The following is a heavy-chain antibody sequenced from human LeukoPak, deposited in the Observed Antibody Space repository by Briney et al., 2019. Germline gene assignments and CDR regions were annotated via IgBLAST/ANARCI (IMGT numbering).Heavy chain of an antibody. CDR3: ASIRGSRQDY. CDR2: INHSGST. CDR1: GGSFSGHH. D-gene: IGHD2-21*01. V-gene: IGHV4-34*01. J-gene: IGHJ4*02. Sequence: SETLSLTCAVYGGSFSGHHWSWIRQPPGKGLEWIGEINHSGSTNDNPSLKSRVPISLDTSKNQFSLKLSSVAAEDTAVYYGASIRGSRQDYWGQGTLVTVSS.